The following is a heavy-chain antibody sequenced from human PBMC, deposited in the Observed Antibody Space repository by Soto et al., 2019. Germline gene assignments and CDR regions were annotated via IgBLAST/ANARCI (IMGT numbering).Heavy chain of an antibody. D-gene: IGHD4-17*01. V-gene: IGHV3-23*01. CDR2: ITGSGDGT. Sequence: DVQVLESGGGLVQPGGSLRLSCATSEFTFSTYAMTWVRQAPGEGLEWVSSITGSGDGTSYTDSVRGRFSISRDNSKITLYLRMNSLRVEDTAVYYCTRDPNGDYIGAFDFWGQGILVTVSS. CDR1: EFTFSTYA. CDR3: TRDPNGDYIGAFDF. J-gene: IGHJ3*01.